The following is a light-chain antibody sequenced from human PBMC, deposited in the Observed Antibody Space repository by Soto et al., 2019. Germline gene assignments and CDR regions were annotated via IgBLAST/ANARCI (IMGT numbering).Light chain of an antibody. CDR2: AAS. J-gene: IGKJ4*01. CDR3: QQSYTTHRLS. V-gene: IGKV1-39*01. CDR1: QSITNF. Sequence: DIQMTQSPSSLSASVGDKLTITCRANQSITNFLNWYQKKPGEVPKLLIYAASRLESGVPSRFSGSGSGTDFALTINSLQPEDFATYYCQQSYTTHRLSFGGGTRVEFK.